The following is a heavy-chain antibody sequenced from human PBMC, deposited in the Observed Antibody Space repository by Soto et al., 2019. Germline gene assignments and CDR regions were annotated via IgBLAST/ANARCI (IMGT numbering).Heavy chain of an antibody. CDR2: ISWNSGSI. CDR3: AKDFVAVTTANFDY. J-gene: IGHJ4*02. Sequence: GGSLRLSCAASGFTFDDYAMHWVRQAPGKGLEWVSGISWNSGSIGYADSVKGRFTISRDNAKNSLYLQMNSLRAEDTALYYCAKDFVAVTTANFDYWGQGTLVTVSS. V-gene: IGHV3-9*01. CDR1: GFTFDDYA. D-gene: IGHD4-4*01.